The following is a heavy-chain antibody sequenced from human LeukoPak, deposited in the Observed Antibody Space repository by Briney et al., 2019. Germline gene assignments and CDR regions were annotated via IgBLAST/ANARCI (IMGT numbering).Heavy chain of an antibody. D-gene: IGHD3-3*01. V-gene: IGHV3-21*01. CDR1: GFTFSSYS. J-gene: IGHJ3*02. Sequence: GGSLRLSCAASGFTFSSYSMNWVRQAPGKGLEWVSSISSSSSSIYYADSVKGRFTISRDNAKNSLYLQMNSLRAEDTAVYYCTRDPAAYYDFWSGYYRGGPTADAFDIWGQGTMVTVSS. CDR2: ISSSSSSI. CDR3: TRDPAAYYDFWSGYYRGGPTADAFDI.